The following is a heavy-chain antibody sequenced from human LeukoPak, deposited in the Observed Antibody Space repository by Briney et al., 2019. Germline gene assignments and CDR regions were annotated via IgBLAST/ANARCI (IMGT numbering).Heavy chain of an antibody. CDR2: ISGSGGST. D-gene: IGHD6-19*01. CDR3: ANSRGAVAGAPDY. CDR1: GFTFSSYA. V-gene: IGHV3-23*01. Sequence: SGGSLRLSCAASGFTFSSYAMNWVRRAPGKGLEWVSAISGSGGSTYYADSVKGRFTISRDNSKNTLYLQMNSLRAEDTAVYYCANSRGAVAGAPDYWGQGTLVTVSS. J-gene: IGHJ4*02.